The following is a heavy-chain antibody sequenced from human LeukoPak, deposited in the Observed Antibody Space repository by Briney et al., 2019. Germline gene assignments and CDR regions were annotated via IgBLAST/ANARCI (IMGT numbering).Heavy chain of an antibody. CDR3: ARQGSKWYFEYFQH. Sequence: SETLSLTCTVSRGSISSSRNYWGWIRQPPGKRLEWIGSIHYSGGTYYSPSLKSRVTISVDMSKNQFSLKLSSVTAADTAVYYCARQGSKWYFEYFQHWGQGTLVTVSS. CDR2: IHYSGGT. J-gene: IGHJ1*01. V-gene: IGHV4-39*01. D-gene: IGHD2-15*01. CDR1: RGSISSSRNY.